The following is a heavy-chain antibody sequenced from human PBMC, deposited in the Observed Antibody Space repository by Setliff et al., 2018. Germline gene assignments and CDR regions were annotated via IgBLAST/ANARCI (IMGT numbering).Heavy chain of an antibody. CDR3: ASSSGGNYEAYFDY. D-gene: IGHD2-15*01. Sequence: GGSLRLSCAASGFLYSNNAFHWVRQTPGKGPEWVAVISYDGTITHYVDSVKGRFSISRDNSQNTLYLQMNSLSPEDTALYYCASSSGGNYEAYFDYWGQGTLVTVSS. V-gene: IGHV3-30*04. CDR1: GFLYSNNA. CDR2: ISYDGTIT. J-gene: IGHJ4*02.